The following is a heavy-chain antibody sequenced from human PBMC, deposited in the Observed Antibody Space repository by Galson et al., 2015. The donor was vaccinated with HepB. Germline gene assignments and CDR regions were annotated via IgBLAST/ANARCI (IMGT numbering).Heavy chain of an antibody. J-gene: IGHJ3*02. CDR3: ARDRGYSNGWYFDAFDI. D-gene: IGHD6-19*01. Sequence: SLRLSCAASGFTFTSFWMSWVRQAPGKGLEWVANIKQDGSETYYVDSVKGRFTISRDNAKNSVFLQMDSLRAEDTAVYYCARDRGYSNGWYFDAFDIWGQGTMVTFSS. CDR1: GFTFTSFW. V-gene: IGHV3-7*01. CDR2: IKQDGSET.